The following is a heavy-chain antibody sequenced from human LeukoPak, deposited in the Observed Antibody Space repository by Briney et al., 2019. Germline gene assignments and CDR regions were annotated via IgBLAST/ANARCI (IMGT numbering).Heavy chain of an antibody. V-gene: IGHV4-59*01. Sequence: PSETLSLTCTVSGDSINNYYWSWIRQPPGKGLEWIGYIYYSGTTNYNPSLKSRVSISVDTSKKQFSLKLSSVTAADTAVYYCARDKQQQLSGWFDPWGQGTLVTVSS. J-gene: IGHJ5*02. CDR3: ARDKQQQLSGWFDP. D-gene: IGHD6-13*01. CDR1: GDSINNYY. CDR2: IYYSGTT.